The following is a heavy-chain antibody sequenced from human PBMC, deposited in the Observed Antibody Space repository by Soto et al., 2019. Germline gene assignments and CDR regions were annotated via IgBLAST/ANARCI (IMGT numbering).Heavy chain of an antibody. CDR1: GGSFIDYY. CDR3: ARGRAPSGTYHRPYFAS. V-gene: IGHV4-34*01. J-gene: IGHJ4*02. Sequence: QVQLQQWGAGLLKPSETLSLTCAVYGGSFIDYYWSWIRQPPGKGLEWIGEINHSEFTNYDPSLKSRVTISVDTSKNQFSLKLSSETAADTAVYYCARGRAPSGTYHRPYFASWGQGTLVTVSS. CDR2: INHSEFT. D-gene: IGHD1-26*01.